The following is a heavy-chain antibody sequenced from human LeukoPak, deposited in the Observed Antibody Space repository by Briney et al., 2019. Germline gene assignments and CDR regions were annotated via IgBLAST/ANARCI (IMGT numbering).Heavy chain of an antibody. CDR2: INPNSGGT. D-gene: IGHD3-16*01. CDR1: GYTFTDYY. J-gene: IGHJ4*02. CDR3: ARAGGGLDY. V-gene: IGHV1-2*02. Sequence: ASAKVSCKASGYTFTDYYIYWVRQAPGQGLEWMGWINPNSGGTNYAQKFQGRVTMARDTSISTAYMELSRLRSDDTAVYYCARAGGGLDYWGQGTLVTVPS.